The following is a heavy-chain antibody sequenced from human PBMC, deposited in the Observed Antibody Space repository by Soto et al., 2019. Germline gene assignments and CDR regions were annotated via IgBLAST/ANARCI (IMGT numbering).Heavy chain of an antibody. V-gene: IGHV3-74*01. CDR2: INSDGSST. CDR3: ARVRPGYYYDSSGYYNSGYFDY. J-gene: IGHJ4*02. D-gene: IGHD3-22*01. Sequence: EVQLVESGGGLVQPGGSLRLSCAASGFTFSSYWMHWVRQAPGKGLVWVSRINSDGSSTSYADSVKGRFTISRDNAKNTLYLQMNSMRAEDTAVYYCARVRPGYYYDSSGYYNSGYFDYWGQGTLVTVSS. CDR1: GFTFSSYW.